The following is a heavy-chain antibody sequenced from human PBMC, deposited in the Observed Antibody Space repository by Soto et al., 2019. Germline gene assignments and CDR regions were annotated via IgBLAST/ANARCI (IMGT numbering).Heavy chain of an antibody. CDR1: GGTFSSYA. Sequence: QVQLVQSGAEVKKPGSSVKVSCKASGGTFSSYAISWVRQAPGQGLEWMGGIIPIFGTANYAQKFQGRVTITADESTRTAYMELSSLRSEDTAVYYCSRGCRTNGYSSGWCAFDIWGQGTMVTVSS. V-gene: IGHV1-69*12. CDR2: IIPIFGTA. CDR3: SRGCRTNGYSSGWCAFDI. D-gene: IGHD6-19*01. J-gene: IGHJ3*02.